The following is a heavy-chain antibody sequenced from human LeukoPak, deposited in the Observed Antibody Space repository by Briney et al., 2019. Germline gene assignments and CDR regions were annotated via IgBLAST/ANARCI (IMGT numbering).Heavy chain of an antibody. J-gene: IGHJ4*02. CDR2: ISDNGGRT. D-gene: IGHD3-22*01. Sequence: GGSLRLSCVASGFKFSDYGMHWVRQAPGKGLEWVSTISDNGGRTYYADSVKGRFTISRDNSKNTLFLQMNSLRAEDSAVYYCATDREGDPSAYYLVGGQGTLITVSS. CDR1: GFKFSDYG. V-gene: IGHV3-23*01. CDR3: ATDREGDPSAYYLV.